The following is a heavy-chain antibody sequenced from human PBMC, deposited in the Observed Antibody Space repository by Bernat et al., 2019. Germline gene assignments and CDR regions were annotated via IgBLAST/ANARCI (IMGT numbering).Heavy chain of an antibody. CDR1: AFTFSDYP. CDR2: IRSNSDYI. J-gene: IGHJ4*02. Sequence: EVHLVESGGGLVKPGGSLRLSCAASAFTFSDYPMNWVRQTPGKGLEWISHIRSNSDYISYGDSVKGRFTISRDNGKNSLYLQMNSLRAEDTAVYYCVRDDMWAFDYWGQGTLVTVAS. V-gene: IGHV3-21*05. D-gene: IGHD1-26*01. CDR3: VRDDMWAFDY.